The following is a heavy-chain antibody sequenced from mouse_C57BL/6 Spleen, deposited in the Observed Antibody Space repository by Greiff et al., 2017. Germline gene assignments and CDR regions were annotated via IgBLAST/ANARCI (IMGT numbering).Heavy chain of an antibody. CDR3: ARGDKAYWYFDV. V-gene: IGHV1-42*01. J-gene: IGHJ1*03. CDR1: GYSFTGYY. CDR2: INPSTGGT. Sequence: VQLQQSGPELVKPGASVKISCKASGYSFTGYYMNWVKQSPEKSLEWIGEINPSTGGTTYTQKFKAKATLTVDKSSSTAYMQLKSLTSEDSAVYYCARGDKAYWYFDVWGTGTTVTVSS.